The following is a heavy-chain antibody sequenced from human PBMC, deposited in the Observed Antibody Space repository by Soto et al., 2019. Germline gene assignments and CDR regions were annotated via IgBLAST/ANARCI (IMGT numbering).Heavy chain of an antibody. V-gene: IGHV3-23*01. CDR1: GLTCVSFA. Sequence: GLLRVPCGAAGLTCVSFASSRVRQAPGKGLEWVSAISGSGGSTYYADSVKGRFTISRDNSKNTLYLQMNSLRAEDTAVYYCAKSRWSTPHYFDYWGQGTLVTVSS. CDR3: AKSRWSTPHYFDY. J-gene: IGHJ4*02. D-gene: IGHD2-15*01. CDR2: ISGSGGST.